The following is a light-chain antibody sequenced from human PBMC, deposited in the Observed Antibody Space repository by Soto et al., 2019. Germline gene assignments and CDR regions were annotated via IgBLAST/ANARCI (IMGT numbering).Light chain of an antibody. J-gene: IGKJ1*01. CDR2: KAS. V-gene: IGKV1-5*03. CDR1: QSISSW. CDR3: QQYNSYGM. Sequence: DIPMTQSPSTLSSSVGDRVTITCRASQSISSWLVWYQKKPGKAHKLLIYKASSLESGVPSRFSGSESGTDLALSISRLQSDGFSTYYCQQYNSYGMFGRGTKVEIK.